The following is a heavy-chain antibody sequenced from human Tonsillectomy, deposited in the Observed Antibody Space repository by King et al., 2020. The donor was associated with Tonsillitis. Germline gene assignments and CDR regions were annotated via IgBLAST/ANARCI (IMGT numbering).Heavy chain of an antibody. CDR2: IIPLFKTA. V-gene: IGHV1-69*01. J-gene: IGHJ6*01. Sequence: VQLVQSGAEVKKPGSSVKVSCKASGDSFSTYAISWVRQAPGQGLEWMGGIIPLFKTANYARNFQGRVTITADESTTTAYLELSSLRSEDTAVYYCARRGPKYSKLTGYYYGMDVWGQGTTVIVSS. CDR3: ARRGPKYSKLTGYYYGMDV. CDR1: GDSFSTYA. D-gene: IGHD2-21*01.